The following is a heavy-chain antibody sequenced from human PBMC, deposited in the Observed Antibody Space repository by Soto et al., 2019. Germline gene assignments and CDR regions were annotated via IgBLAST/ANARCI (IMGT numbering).Heavy chain of an antibody. CDR1: GFPFSRSF. Sequence: GGSLRLSCAASGFPFSRSFMHWVRQAPGKGLVWVARVNTDGSATVYAGSVKGRFTISRDNVRNTVSLEMNDLRAEDTAVYFCVREPGAFISTWYFRFDSWGQGTLVTVSS. V-gene: IGHV3-74*01. D-gene: IGHD2-2*01. J-gene: IGHJ4*02. CDR3: VREPGAFISTWYFRFDS. CDR2: VNTDGSAT.